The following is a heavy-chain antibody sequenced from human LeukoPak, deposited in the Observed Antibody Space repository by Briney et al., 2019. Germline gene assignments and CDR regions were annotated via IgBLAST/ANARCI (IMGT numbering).Heavy chain of an antibody. CDR1: GGSFSGYY. J-gene: IGHJ4*02. D-gene: IGHD5-24*01. CDR3: ARARSRWLQLPGY. V-gene: IGHV4-34*01. CDR2: INHSGST. Sequence: PSETLSLTCAVYGGSFSGYYWSWIRQPPGKGLEWIGEINHSGSTNYKPSLKSRVTISVDTSKNQFSLRLSSVTAADTAVYYCARARSRWLQLPGYWGQGTLVTVSS.